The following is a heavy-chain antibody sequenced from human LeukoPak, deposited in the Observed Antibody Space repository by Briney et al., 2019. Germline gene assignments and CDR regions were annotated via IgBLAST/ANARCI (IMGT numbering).Heavy chain of an antibody. CDR1: GGSISSYY. CDR3: ARHQPATYYYDSSGEKPFDY. CDR2: IYYSGST. V-gene: IGHV4-59*05. D-gene: IGHD3-22*01. J-gene: IGHJ4*02. Sequence: SETLSLTCTVSGGSISSYYWSWIRQPPGKGLEWIGSIYYSGSTYYNPSLKSRVTISVDTSKNQFSLKLSSVTAADTAVYYCARHQPATYYYDSSGEKPFDYWGQGTLVTVSS.